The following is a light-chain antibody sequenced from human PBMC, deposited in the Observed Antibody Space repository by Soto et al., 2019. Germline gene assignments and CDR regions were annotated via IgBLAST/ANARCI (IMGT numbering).Light chain of an antibody. CDR2: DAS. J-gene: IGKJ4*01. Sequence: DIQMTQSPSTLSASVGNRVTITCRASQSMSIWLAWYQQKPGKAPRLLIFDASILESGVPSRFTGSGSGTDFTLTIPSLHPDDFGSCHYQQYDSYPLRFSGGTKVDI. CDR1: QSMSIW. V-gene: IGKV1-5*01. CDR3: QQYDSYPLR.